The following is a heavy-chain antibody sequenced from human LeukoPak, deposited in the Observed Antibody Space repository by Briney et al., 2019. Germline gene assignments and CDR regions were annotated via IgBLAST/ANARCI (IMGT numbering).Heavy chain of an antibody. CDR3: ARHGGTMVRGVTAYNWFDP. CDR2: IYYSGST. CDR1: GGSIRSSSYY. D-gene: IGHD3-10*01. V-gene: IGHV4-39*01. Sequence: PSETLSLTCTVSGGSIRSSSYYWGWIRQPPGKGLEWIGSIYYSGSTYYNPSLKSRVTISVDTSKNQFSLKLSSVTAADTAVYYCARHGGTMVRGVTAYNWFDPWGQGTLVTVSS. J-gene: IGHJ5*02.